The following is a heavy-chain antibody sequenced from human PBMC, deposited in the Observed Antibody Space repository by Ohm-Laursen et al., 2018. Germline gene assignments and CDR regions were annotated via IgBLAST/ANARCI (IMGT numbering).Heavy chain of an antibody. CDR2: IYYSGST. D-gene: IGHD5-12*01. V-gene: IGHV4-31*03. CDR1: GGSIGSGSYY. CDR3: ARNTYSGYDYWYFDL. Sequence: SQTLSLTCTVSGGSIGSGSYYWSWIRQHPGKGLEWIGYIYYSGSTYYNPSLKSRVTISVDTSKNQFSLKLSSVTAADTAVYYCARNTYSGYDYWYFDLWGRGTLVTVSS. J-gene: IGHJ2*01.